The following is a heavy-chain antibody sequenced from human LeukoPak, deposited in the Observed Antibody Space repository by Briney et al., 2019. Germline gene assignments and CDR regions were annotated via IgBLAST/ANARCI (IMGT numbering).Heavy chain of an antibody. CDR1: GYTFTSYD. CDR3: ARAKRGSSKRNFDY. V-gene: IGHV1-8*01. D-gene: IGHD1-1*01. CDR2: TNPNSGNT. J-gene: IGHJ4*02. Sequence: GASVKVSCKASGYTFTSYDINWVRQATGQGLEWMGWTNPNSGNTGYAQKFQGRVTMTRNTSISTAYMELSSLRSEDTAVYYCARAKRGSSKRNFDYWGQGTLVTVSS.